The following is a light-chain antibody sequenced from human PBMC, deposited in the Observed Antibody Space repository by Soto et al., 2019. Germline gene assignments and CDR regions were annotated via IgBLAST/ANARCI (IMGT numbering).Light chain of an antibody. CDR2: YAS. CDR1: QSVRNN. J-gene: IGKJ5*01. CDR3: QQYNNWTPIT. V-gene: IGKV3-15*01. Sequence: EIMMTQSPATLSVSPGERATLSCRASQSVRNNLAWYQQKPGQAPRLLIYYASTRATGIPARFSGSGSGTEFNLTISSLQSEDFALYYCQQYNNWTPITFGQGTRLEIK.